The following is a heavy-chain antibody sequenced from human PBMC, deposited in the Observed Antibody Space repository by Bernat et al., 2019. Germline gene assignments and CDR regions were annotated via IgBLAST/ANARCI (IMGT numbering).Heavy chain of an antibody. CDR1: GGSISSYY. CDR2: IYYSGST. D-gene: IGHD1-26*01. J-gene: IGHJ4*02. CDR3: AAAPVGAAVDY. Sequence: QVQLQESGPGLVKPSETLSLTCTVSGGSISSYYWSWIRQPPGKGLEWIGYIYYSGSTNYNPSLKSRVTISVDTSKNQFSLKLSSVTAADTAVYYCAAAPVGAAVDYWGQGTLVTVSS. V-gene: IGHV4-59*01.